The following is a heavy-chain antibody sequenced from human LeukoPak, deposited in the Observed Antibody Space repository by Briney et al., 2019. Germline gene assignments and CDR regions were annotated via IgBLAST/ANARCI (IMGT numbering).Heavy chain of an antibody. J-gene: IGHJ6*02. V-gene: IGHV4-34*01. Sequence: PSETLSLTCTVSGGSISSYYWSWIRQPPGKGLEWIGEINHSGSTNYNPSLKSRVTISVDTSKNQFSLKLSSVTAADTAVYYCARGGGNSGSYYEVDYYYGMDVWGQGTTVTVSS. CDR3: ARGGGNSGSYYEVDYYYGMDV. CDR2: INHSGST. D-gene: IGHD1-26*01. CDR1: GGSISSYY.